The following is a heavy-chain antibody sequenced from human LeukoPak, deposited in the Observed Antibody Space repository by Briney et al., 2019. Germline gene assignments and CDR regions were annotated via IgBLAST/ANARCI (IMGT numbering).Heavy chain of an antibody. CDR1: GYTFTGYY. D-gene: IGHD3-22*01. CDR3: ARGPVPAIYESSGYYSSPLNYFDY. CDR2: INPNSGGT. Sequence: GASMKVSCKASGYTFTGYYMHWVRQAPGQGLEWMGWINPNSGGTKYAQKFQGRVTMTRDTSISTAYMELSRLRSDDTAVYYCARGPVPAIYESSGYYSSPLNYFDYWGQGTLVTVSS. V-gene: IGHV1-2*02. J-gene: IGHJ4*02.